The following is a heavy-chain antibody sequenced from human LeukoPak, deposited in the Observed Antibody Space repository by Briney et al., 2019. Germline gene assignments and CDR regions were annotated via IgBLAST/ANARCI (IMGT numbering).Heavy chain of an antibody. CDR1: GFTFDDYA. Sequence: GGSLRLSCAASGFTFDDYAMHWVRQAPGKGLEWVSGISWNSGSIGYADSVKGRFTISRDNAKNSLYLQMNSLRAEDTALYYCAKGKKTWQQLVAYWGQGTLVTVSS. J-gene: IGHJ4*02. CDR3: AKGKKTWQQLVAY. D-gene: IGHD6-13*01. V-gene: IGHV3-9*01. CDR2: ISWNSGSI.